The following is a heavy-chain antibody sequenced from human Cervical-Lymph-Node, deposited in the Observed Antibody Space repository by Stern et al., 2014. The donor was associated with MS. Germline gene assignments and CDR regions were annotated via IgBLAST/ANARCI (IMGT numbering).Heavy chain of an antibody. V-gene: IGHV3-33*01. CDR1: GFTFSSYG. J-gene: IGHJ4*02. D-gene: IGHD6-6*01. CDR2: IWSEGRTK. CDR3: ARGLIAARAVDY. Sequence: VQLLESGGGVVQPGRSLRLSCAASGFTFSSYGMHWVRQAPGKGLEWVAVIWSEGRTKYYADSMKGRVTISRDNSKNTTYLEMYSLRAEDTAVYYCARGLIAARAVDYWGQGTLVTVSS.